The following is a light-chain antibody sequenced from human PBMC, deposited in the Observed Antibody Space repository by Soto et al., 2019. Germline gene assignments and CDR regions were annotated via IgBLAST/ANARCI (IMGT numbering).Light chain of an antibody. V-gene: IGKV3-20*01. CDR1: QSVSRKY. Sequence: EIGLTQSPGTLSLSPGERATLSCRASQSVSRKYLAWYQQKTGKAPRLLIYGASSRATGIPERFSGSGYGTDLTLTISRLENEDFEVYYCQQYGSSTMTFGHGTRLEIK. CDR3: QQYGSSTMT. CDR2: GAS. J-gene: IGKJ5*01.